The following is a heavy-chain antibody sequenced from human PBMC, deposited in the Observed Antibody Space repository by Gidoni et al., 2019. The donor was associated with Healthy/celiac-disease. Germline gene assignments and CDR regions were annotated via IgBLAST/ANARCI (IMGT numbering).Heavy chain of an antibody. V-gene: IGHV1-69*02. Sequence: QVQLVQSGAEVKKPGSSVKVSCTASGGTFSSYTLSWVRQAPGQGLEWMGRIIPILGIANYAQKVQGRVTITADKATSTAYMELSSLRSEDTAVYYCARASYYYYDSSGYHNFDYWGQGTLVTVSS. CDR3: ARASYYYYDSSGYHNFDY. CDR1: GGTFSSYT. J-gene: IGHJ4*02. CDR2: IIPILGIA. D-gene: IGHD3-22*01.